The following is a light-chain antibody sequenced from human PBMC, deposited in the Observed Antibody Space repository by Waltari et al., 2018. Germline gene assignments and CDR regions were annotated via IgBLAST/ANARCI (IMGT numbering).Light chain of an antibody. V-gene: IGKV1-9*01. CDR3: LQLYSYPLT. CDR2: AAS. CDR1: QDISSH. J-gene: IGKJ4*01. Sequence: IQLTQSPSSLSASVGDRVTITCRASQDISSHLAWYQQIPGKAHKLLIYAASTLQSGVPSRFGGSGSGTDFTLTISSLQPEDFATFYCLQLYSYPLTFGGGTKVEIK.